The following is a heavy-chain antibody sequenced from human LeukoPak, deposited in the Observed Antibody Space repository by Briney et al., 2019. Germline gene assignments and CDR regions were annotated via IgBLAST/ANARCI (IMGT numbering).Heavy chain of an antibody. CDR1: GFTFSTYA. D-gene: IGHD2-15*01. V-gene: IGHV3-23*01. Sequence: PGGSLRLSCAASGFTFSTYAMGWVRQAPGKGLEWVSSIKAGGGDPFYADSVKGRVTISRDNSKNTLFLQLNSLRAEDTAVYYCAKGGHDFNPFYWWGQGTLVTVSS. CDR2: IKAGGGDP. J-gene: IGHJ4*02. CDR3: AKGGHDFNPFYW.